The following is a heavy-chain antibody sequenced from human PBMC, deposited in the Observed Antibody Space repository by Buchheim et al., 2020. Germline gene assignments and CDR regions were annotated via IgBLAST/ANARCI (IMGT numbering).Heavy chain of an antibody. J-gene: IGHJ5*02. V-gene: IGHV4-30-4*01. D-gene: IGHD1-14*01. Sequence: QVQLQESGPGLVKPSQTLSLTCTVSGGSISSGDYYWSWIRQPPGKGLEWIGYIYYSGSTYYNPSLKSRVTISVDKSKNQFYLKLSSVTAADTAVYYCARLVDRNLFGTVWFDPWGQGTL. CDR3: ARLVDRNLFGTVWFDP. CDR2: IYYSGST. CDR1: GGSISSGDYY.